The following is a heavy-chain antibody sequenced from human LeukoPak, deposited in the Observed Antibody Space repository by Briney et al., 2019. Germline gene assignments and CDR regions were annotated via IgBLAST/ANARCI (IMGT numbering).Heavy chain of an antibody. Sequence: GESLKISCKGSGYSFTSYYISWVRQMPGRGLEWMGRIDPSDSYTNYSPSFPGHVTISADKSISTAYLQWSSLKASDTAMYYCARHAGGSSWYPDYWGQGTLVTVSS. CDR2: IDPSDSYT. V-gene: IGHV5-10-1*01. CDR1: GYSFTSYY. D-gene: IGHD6-13*01. CDR3: ARHAGGSSWYPDY. J-gene: IGHJ4*02.